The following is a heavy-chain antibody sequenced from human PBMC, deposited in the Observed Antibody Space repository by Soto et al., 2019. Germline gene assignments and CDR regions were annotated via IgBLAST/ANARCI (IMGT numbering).Heavy chain of an antibody. Sequence: GGSLRLSCAASGFTFSSYAMHWVRQAPGKGLEWVAVISYDGSNKYYADSVKGRFTISRDNSKNTLYLQMNSLRAEDTAVYYCVRDRRAAAIKNCFDPWGQRTLVTVSS. D-gene: IGHD6-13*01. CDR1: GFTFSSYA. CDR3: VRDRRAAAIKNCFDP. J-gene: IGHJ5*02. CDR2: ISYDGSNK. V-gene: IGHV3-30-3*01.